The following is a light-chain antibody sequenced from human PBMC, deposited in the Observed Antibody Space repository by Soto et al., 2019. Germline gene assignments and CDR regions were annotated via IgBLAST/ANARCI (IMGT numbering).Light chain of an antibody. CDR2: NAS. Sequence: DIQMTQSPSTLSASVGDRVTITCRASQSISSWLAWYQQKPGKAPKLLIYNASSLESGVPSRFSGSGSGTEFTLTISSLQPDDFAAYYCQQYSSYWTCGQGTKVEIK. V-gene: IGKV1-5*03. CDR3: QQYSSYWT. J-gene: IGKJ1*01. CDR1: QSISSW.